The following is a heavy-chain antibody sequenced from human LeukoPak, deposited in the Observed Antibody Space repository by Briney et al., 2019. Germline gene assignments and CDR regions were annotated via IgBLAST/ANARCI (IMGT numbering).Heavy chain of an antibody. V-gene: IGHV4-34*01. CDR1: GGSFSGYY. J-gene: IGHJ4*02. D-gene: IGHD3-3*01. Sequence: SETLSLTCAVYGGSFSGYYWSWIRQPPGKGLEWIGEINHSGSTNCNPSLKSRVTISVDTSKNQFSLKLSSVTAADTAVYYCARGRAYYDFWSGYRENGHPYYFDYWGQGTLVTVSS. CDR3: ARGRAYYDFWSGYRENGHPYYFDY. CDR2: INHSGST.